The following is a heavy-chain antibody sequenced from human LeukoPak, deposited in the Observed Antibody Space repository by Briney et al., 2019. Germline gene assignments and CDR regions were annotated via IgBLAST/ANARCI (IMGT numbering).Heavy chain of an antibody. Sequence: PSETLSLTCTVSGGSISSYYWSWIRQPPGKGLEWIGYIYYSGSTYYNPSLKSRVTISVDTSKNQFSLKLSSVTAADTAVYYCARDRGAAAGFDYWGQGTLVTVSS. CDR2: IYYSGST. CDR3: ARDRGAAAGFDY. D-gene: IGHD3-10*01. V-gene: IGHV4-59*12. J-gene: IGHJ4*02. CDR1: GGSISSYY.